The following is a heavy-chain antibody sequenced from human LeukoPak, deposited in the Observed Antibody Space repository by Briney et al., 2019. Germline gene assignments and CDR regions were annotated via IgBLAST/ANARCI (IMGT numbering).Heavy chain of an antibody. V-gene: IGHV1-18*01. CDR3: ARILYYDISGPPDY. D-gene: IGHD3-22*01. J-gene: IGHJ4*02. CDR2: ISAYNGDT. Sequence: ASVKVSRKASGYTFTTYGISWVRQAPGQGLEWMGWISAYNGDTNYAQRLQGKVTMTTDTSTSTAYMELRSLRSDDTAVYYCARILYYDISGPPDYWGQGTLVTVSS. CDR1: GYTFTTYG.